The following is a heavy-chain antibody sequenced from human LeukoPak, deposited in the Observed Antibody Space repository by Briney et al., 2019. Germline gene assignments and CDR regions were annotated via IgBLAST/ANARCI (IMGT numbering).Heavy chain of an antibody. CDR2: IYYSGST. Sequence: SETLSLTCTVSGGSISSSSYYWGWIRQPPGKGLEWIGSIYYSGSTYYNPSLKSRVTISVDTSKNQFSLKLSSVTAADTAVYYCATKGSSSQGFDYWGQGTLVTVSS. J-gene: IGHJ4*02. D-gene: IGHD6-13*01. CDR3: ATKGSSSQGFDY. V-gene: IGHV4-39*07. CDR1: GGSISSSSYY.